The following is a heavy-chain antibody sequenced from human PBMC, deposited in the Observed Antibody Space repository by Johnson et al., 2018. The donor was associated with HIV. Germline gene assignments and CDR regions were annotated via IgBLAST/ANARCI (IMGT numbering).Heavy chain of an antibody. CDR1: QFTFSSYY. V-gene: IGHV3-7*04. CDR3: ARAYYDSSGYYPHAFHV. J-gene: IGHJ3*01. D-gene: IGHD3-22*01. Sequence: SCAASQFTFSSYYMNCVRQAPGKGLEWVANIKQDGSEKYYVDSVKGRFTISRDNAKNSLYLQMNSLRAEDTAVYYCARAYYDSSGYYPHAFHVWGQGTMVTVSS. CDR2: IKQDGSEK.